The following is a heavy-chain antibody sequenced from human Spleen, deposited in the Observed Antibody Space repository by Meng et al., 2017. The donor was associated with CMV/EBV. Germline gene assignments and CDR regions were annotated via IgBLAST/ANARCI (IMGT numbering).Heavy chain of an antibody. CDR2: IYWDDDK. CDR3: AHRAVITLHFDY. CDR1: GFSLSTNAVG. Sequence: QITLKESGPTLVKPTQTLTLTCTFSGFSLSTNAVGVGWIRQPPGKALEWLALIYWDDDKRYSPSLKSRLTITKDTSKNQVVLTMTNMDPVDTATYYCAHRAVITLHFDYWGQGTLVTVSS. J-gene: IGHJ4*02. V-gene: IGHV2-5*02. D-gene: IGHD3-22*01.